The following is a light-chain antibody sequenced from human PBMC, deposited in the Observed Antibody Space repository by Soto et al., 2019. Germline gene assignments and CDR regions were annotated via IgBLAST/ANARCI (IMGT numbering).Light chain of an antibody. CDR3: SSYTSSATRV. CDR2: EVT. CDR1: SNDVGGYNF. V-gene: IGLV2-14*01. J-gene: IGLJ3*02. Sequence: QSALTQPASVSGSPGQSITISCTGTSNDVGGYNFVSWYQQHPGTAPKLMIYEVTNRPSGVSNRFSGSKSGNTASLTISGLQDEDEADYYCSSYTSSATRVFGGGTKLTVL.